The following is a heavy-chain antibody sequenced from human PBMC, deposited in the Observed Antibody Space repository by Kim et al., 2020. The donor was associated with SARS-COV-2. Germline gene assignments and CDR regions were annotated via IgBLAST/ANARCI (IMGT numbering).Heavy chain of an antibody. Sequence: GESLKISCKGSGYSFTSYWISWVRQMPGKGLEWMGRIDPSDSYTNYRPSFQGHVTISADKSISTAYLQWSSLKASDTAMYYYARLSYSSSWYSRWFDPWGQGTLVTVSS. D-gene: IGHD6-13*01. CDR1: GYSFTSYW. J-gene: IGHJ5*02. V-gene: IGHV5-10-1*01. CDR2: IDPSDSYT. CDR3: ARLSYSSSWYSRWFDP.